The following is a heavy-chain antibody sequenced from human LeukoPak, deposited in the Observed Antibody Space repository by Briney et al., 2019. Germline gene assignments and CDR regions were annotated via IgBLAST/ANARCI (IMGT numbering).Heavy chain of an antibody. J-gene: IGHJ4*02. CDR1: GFTFSSYG. V-gene: IGHV3-30*18. CDR2: ISYDGSNK. Sequence: GGSLRLSCAASGFTFSSYGMHWVRQAPGKGLEWVAVISYDGSNKYYADSMKGRFTISRDNSKNTLYLQTNSLRAEDTAVYYCAKDSTHYYGSGSYFDYWGQGTLVTVSS. CDR3: AKDSTHYYGSGSYFDY. D-gene: IGHD3-10*01.